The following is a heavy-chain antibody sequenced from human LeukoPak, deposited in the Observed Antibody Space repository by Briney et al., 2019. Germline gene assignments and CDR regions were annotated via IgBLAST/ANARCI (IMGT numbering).Heavy chain of an antibody. CDR3: ARGSGTSPGWFDP. J-gene: IGHJ5*02. Sequence: SETLSLTCTVSGGSISSSSYYWGWIRQPPGKGLEWIGSIYYSGSTNYNPSLKSRVTISVDTSKNQFSLKLSSVTAADTAVCYCARGSGTSPGWFDPWGQGTLVTVSS. D-gene: IGHD2-2*01. V-gene: IGHV4-39*07. CDR1: GGSISSSSYY. CDR2: IYYSGST.